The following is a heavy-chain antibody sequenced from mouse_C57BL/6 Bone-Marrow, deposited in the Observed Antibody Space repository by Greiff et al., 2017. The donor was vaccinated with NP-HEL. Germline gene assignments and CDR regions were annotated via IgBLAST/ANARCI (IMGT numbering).Heavy chain of an antibody. D-gene: IGHD2-14*01. CDR2: INPSTGGT. CDR1: GYSFTGYY. CDR3: AKRGTPVPFYN. V-gene: IGHV1-42*01. Sequence: VQLKESGPELVKPGASVKISCKASGYSFTGYYMNWVKQSPEKSLEWIGEINPSTGGTTYNQKFKAKATLTVDKSSSTAYMQLKSLTSVDSAVYYCAKRGTPVPFYNWGQGTTLTVSS. J-gene: IGHJ2*01.